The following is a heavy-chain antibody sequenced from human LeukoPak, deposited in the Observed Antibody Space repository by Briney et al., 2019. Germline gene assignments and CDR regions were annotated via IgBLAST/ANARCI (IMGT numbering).Heavy chain of an antibody. D-gene: IGHD6-19*01. J-gene: IGHJ4*02. CDR2: IYYSGST. CDR1: GYSISIGYY. Sequence: SETLSLPCTLSGYSISIGYYWGWIRQSPGKGLEWIGYIYYSGSTNYNPSLKRRVTISVDTSKNQFSLKLSPVTAADTAVYYCARGFYSSGWYPTLYYFDYWGQGTLVTVSS. V-gene: IGHV4-61*05. CDR3: ARGFYSSGWYPTLYYFDY.